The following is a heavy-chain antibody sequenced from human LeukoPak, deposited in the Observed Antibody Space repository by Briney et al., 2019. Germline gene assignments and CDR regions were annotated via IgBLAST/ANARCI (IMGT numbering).Heavy chain of an antibody. Sequence: GGSLRLSCAASGFTFGEYAMHWVRQVPGKGLEWVSVISWDGSSTYSADAVKGRFTISRDNSKNSLYLQMNSLRTEDTALYYCARGGLVVVPAAMYYWGQGTLVTVSS. CDR2: ISWDGSST. CDR3: ARGGLVVVPAAMYY. D-gene: IGHD2-2*01. CDR1: GFTFGEYA. V-gene: IGHV3-43*01. J-gene: IGHJ4*02.